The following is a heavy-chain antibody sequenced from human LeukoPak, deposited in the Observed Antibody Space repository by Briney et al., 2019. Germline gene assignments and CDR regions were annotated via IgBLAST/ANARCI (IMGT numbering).Heavy chain of an antibody. J-gene: IGHJ4*02. Sequence: PGGSLRPSCAASGFTFSSYSMNWVRQAPGKGLEWVSSISSSSSYIYYADSVKGRFTISRDNAKNSLYLQMNSLRAEDTAVYYCASFYSSGWNPFDYWGQGTLVTVSS. D-gene: IGHD6-19*01. V-gene: IGHV3-21*01. CDR2: ISSSSSYI. CDR1: GFTFSSYS. CDR3: ASFYSSGWNPFDY.